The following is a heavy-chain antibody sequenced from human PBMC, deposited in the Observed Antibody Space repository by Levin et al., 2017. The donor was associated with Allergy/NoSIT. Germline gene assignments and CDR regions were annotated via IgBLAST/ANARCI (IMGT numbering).Heavy chain of an antibody. CDR3: ARLGYCSSTSCYDYAFDT. Sequence: SETLSLTCTVSGGSISSYYWSWIRQPPGKGLEWIGYIYYSGSTNYNPSLKSRVTISVDTSKNQFSLKLSSVTAADTAVYYCARLGYCSSTSCYDYAFDTWGQGTMVTVSS. J-gene: IGHJ3*02. CDR2: IYYSGST. V-gene: IGHV4-59*01. CDR1: GGSISSYY. D-gene: IGHD2-2*01.